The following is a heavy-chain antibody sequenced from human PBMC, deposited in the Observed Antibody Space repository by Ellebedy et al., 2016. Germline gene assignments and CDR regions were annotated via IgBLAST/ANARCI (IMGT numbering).Heavy chain of an antibody. V-gene: IGHV4-39*07. D-gene: IGHD6-13*01. CDR2: IYYSGST. CDR1: GGSISSSSYY. Sequence: SETLSLTXTVSGGSISSSSYYWGWIRQPPGKGLEWIGSIYYSGSTYYNPSLKSRVTISVDTSKNQFSLKLSSVTAADTAVYYCAREGGSSSLDYWGQGTLVTVSS. CDR3: AREGGSSSLDY. J-gene: IGHJ4*02.